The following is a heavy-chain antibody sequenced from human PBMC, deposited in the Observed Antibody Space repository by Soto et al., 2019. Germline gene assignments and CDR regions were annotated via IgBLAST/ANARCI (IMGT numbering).Heavy chain of an antibody. CDR3: ARHRKGGGYYCGSGSYPKYFDY. CDR1: AGPISSSSYY. D-gene: IGHD3-10*01. CDR2: IYYSGST. Sequence: NPSETLSLTCTLAAGPISSSSYYWDWFLVPPGKGLEWIGSIYYSGSTYYNPSFKSRVPISVDTSKNQFSLKLSSVTAADTAVYYCARHRKGGGYYCGSGSYPKYFDYWGQGTLVTVSS. V-gene: IGHV4-39*01. J-gene: IGHJ4*02.